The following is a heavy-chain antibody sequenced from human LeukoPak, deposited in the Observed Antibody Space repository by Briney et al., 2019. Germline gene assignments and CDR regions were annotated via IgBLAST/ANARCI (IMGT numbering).Heavy chain of an antibody. J-gene: IGHJ4*02. CDR2: IYYGENT. CDR3: ARRDDSSGYHKIFDY. CDR1: GGSISSGPYY. D-gene: IGHD3-22*01. V-gene: IGHV4-39*01. Sequence: SETLSLTCTVSGGSISSGPYYWGCIRQPPGKGLEWIVNIYYGENTYYNPSLNSRVTISIDTSKNQFYLKLSSLTAEVTAVYYCARRDDSSGYHKIFDYWGPGTLVTVSS.